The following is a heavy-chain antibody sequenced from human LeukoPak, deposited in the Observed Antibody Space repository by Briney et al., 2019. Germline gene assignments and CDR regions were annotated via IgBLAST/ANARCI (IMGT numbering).Heavy chain of an antibody. CDR3: ARVSDISVAAYFDY. V-gene: IGHV3-53*01. Sequence: GGSLRLSCAASGFTVSSNYMSWVRQAPGKGLEWVSVIYSGGSTYYADSVKGRFTISRDNAKNSLYLQMNSLRAEDTALYYCARVSDISVAAYFDYWGQGTLVTVPS. D-gene: IGHD6-19*01. CDR2: IYSGGST. CDR1: GFTVSSNY. J-gene: IGHJ4*02.